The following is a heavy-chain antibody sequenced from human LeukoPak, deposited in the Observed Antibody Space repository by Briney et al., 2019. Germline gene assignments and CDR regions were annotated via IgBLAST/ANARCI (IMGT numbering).Heavy chain of an antibody. CDR2: ISSTGGNT. CDR3: ARGGGYYAIDY. D-gene: IGHD1-26*01. V-gene: IGHV3-23*01. J-gene: IGHJ4*02. Sequence: GGSLRLSCTVSGFTFSSYAMSWVRQAPGKGLEWVSAISSTGGNTYHADSVKGRFTISRDNSKNTLYLQMNNLRAEDTAVYYCARGGGYYAIDYWGQGTLVTVSS. CDR1: GFTFSSYA.